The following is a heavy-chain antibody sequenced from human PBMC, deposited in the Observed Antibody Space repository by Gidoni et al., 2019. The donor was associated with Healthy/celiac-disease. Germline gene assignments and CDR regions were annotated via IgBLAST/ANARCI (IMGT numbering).Heavy chain of an antibody. J-gene: IGHJ3*02. Sequence: EVQLVESGGGLVQPGGSLRLSCAASGFTFSSYEMNWVRQAPGKGLEWVSYISSSGSTIYYAASVKGRFTISRDNAKNSLYLQMNSLRAEDTAVYYCARALMSSSWFPKEVGAFDIWGQGTMVTVSS. CDR3: ARALMSSSWFPKEVGAFDI. CDR2: ISSSGSTI. V-gene: IGHV3-48*03. D-gene: IGHD6-13*01. CDR1: GFTFSSYE.